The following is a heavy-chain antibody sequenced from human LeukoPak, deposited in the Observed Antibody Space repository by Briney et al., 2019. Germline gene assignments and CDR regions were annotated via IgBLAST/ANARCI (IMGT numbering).Heavy chain of an antibody. CDR2: MNPNSGNT. Sequence: GASVKVSCKASGYTFTSYDINWVRQATGQGLEWMGWMNPNSGNTGYAQKFQGRVTVTRNTSISTAYMELSSLRSEDTAVYYCARVRHSSGSRLDYWGQGTLVTVSS. D-gene: IGHD3-22*01. J-gene: IGHJ4*02. CDR3: ARVRHSSGSRLDY. V-gene: IGHV1-8*03. CDR1: GYTFTSYD.